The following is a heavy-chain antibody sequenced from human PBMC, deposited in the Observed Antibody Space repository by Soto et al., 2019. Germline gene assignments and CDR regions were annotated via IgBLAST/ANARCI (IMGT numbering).Heavy chain of an antibody. CDR3: ARRRWSGYYYYGMDV. Sequence: SETLSLTCGVYGGSFRNYYWGWIRQPPGKGLEWIGSIYYSGSTYYNPSLKSRVTISVDTSKNQFSLKLSSVTAADTAVYYCARRRWSGYYYYGMDVWGQGTTVTVSS. CDR1: GGSFRNYY. CDR2: IYYSGST. J-gene: IGHJ6*02. V-gene: IGHV4-39*01. D-gene: IGHD6-13*01.